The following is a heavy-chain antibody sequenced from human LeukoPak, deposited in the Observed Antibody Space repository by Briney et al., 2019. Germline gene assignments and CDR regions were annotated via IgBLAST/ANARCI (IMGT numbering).Heavy chain of an antibody. D-gene: IGHD3/OR15-3a*01. Sequence: SETLSLTCTVSGGSIRSGTYYWSWIRQPPGKGLEWIGYIYYSGSTNYNPSLKSRVTISVDTSKNQFSLRLTSVTAADTAVYYCARQTGSGLLILPGGQGTLVTVSS. CDR2: IYYSGST. CDR1: GGSIRSGTYY. J-gene: IGHJ4*02. CDR3: ARQTGSGLLILP. V-gene: IGHV4-61*01.